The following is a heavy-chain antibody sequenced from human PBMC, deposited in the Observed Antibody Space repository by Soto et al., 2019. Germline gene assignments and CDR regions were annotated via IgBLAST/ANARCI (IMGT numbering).Heavy chain of an antibody. CDR1: GFTFSSYA. CDR3: DRGRDGYIAYFDY. Sequence: GGSLILSCAASGFTFSSYAMSWVRQAPGKGLEWVSAISGSGGSTYYADSVKGRFTISRDNSKNTLYLQMNSLRAEDTAVYYCDRGRDGYIAYFDYWGQGTLVTVSS. CDR2: ISGSGGST. J-gene: IGHJ4*02. D-gene: IGHD1-1*01. V-gene: IGHV3-23*01.